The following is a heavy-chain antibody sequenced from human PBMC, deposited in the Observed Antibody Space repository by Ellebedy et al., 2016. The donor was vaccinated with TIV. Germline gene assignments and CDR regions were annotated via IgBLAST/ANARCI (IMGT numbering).Heavy chain of an antibody. D-gene: IGHD3-9*01. CDR2: IDPSDSYT. CDR3: ATRGAHYDILTGGYYYGMDV. V-gene: IGHV5-10-1*01. CDR1: GYSFTSYW. Sequence: GESLKISCKGSGYSFTSYWISWVRQMPGKGLEWMGRIDPSDSYTNYSPSFQGHVTISADKSISTAYLQWSSLKASDTAMYYCATRGAHYDILTGGYYYGMDVWGQGTTVTVSS. J-gene: IGHJ6*02.